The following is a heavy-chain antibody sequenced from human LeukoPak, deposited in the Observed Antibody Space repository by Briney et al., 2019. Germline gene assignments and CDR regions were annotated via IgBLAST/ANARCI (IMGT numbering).Heavy chain of an antibody. Sequence: GGSLRLSCAASGITFSSYWMHWVRQAPGKGLEWVSGISWNSGIIGYADSVKGRFTISRDNAKNSLYLQMNSLRTEDMALYYCAKGSMVRGVIHYYMDVWGKGTTVTVSS. CDR2: ISWNSGII. CDR1: GITFSSYW. V-gene: IGHV3-9*03. CDR3: AKGSMVRGVIHYYMDV. D-gene: IGHD3-10*01. J-gene: IGHJ6*03.